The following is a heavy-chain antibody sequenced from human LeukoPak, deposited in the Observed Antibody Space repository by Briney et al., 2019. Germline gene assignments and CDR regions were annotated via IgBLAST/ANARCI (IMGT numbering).Heavy chain of an antibody. D-gene: IGHD6-19*01. Sequence: PGRSLRLSCAASGFSFTDYNMHWVRQAPGKGLEWMAVISYNGVNEYYADSVKGRFTISRDNSKNTLLLQMNSLRAEDTAVYYCAKVRWDNSGWYYLDSWGQGTLVTVSS. V-gene: IGHV3-30*18. CDR1: GFSFTDYN. CDR3: AKVRWDNSGWYYLDS. CDR2: ISYNGVNE. J-gene: IGHJ4*02.